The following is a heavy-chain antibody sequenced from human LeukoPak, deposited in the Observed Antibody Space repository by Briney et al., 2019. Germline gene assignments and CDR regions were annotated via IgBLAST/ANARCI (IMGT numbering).Heavy chain of an antibody. Sequence: SETLSLTCAVYGGSFSGYYWSWIRQPPGKGLEWIGEINHSGSTNYNPSLKSRVTISVDTSKNQFSLKLSSVTAADTAVYYCARDGYGDYEFSNDYWGQGTLVTVSS. CDR2: INHSGST. D-gene: IGHD4-17*01. CDR3: ARDGYGDYEFSNDY. J-gene: IGHJ4*02. V-gene: IGHV4-34*01. CDR1: GGSFSGYY.